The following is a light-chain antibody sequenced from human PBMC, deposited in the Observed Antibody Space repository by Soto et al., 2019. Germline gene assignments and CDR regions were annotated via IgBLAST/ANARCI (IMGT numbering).Light chain of an antibody. CDR2: SAS. J-gene: IGKJ2*01. CDR1: QSIRTY. CDR3: QKGDSAPYT. Sequence: DIQMTQSPSSLSASIGDRVTITCRTSQSIRTYLNWYQQKAGKAPKLMIFSASGLQSGVPSRFSGSGSGTHFTLFISILQPEDFATYFCQKGDSAPYTFGQGTRLEIK. V-gene: IGKV1-39*01.